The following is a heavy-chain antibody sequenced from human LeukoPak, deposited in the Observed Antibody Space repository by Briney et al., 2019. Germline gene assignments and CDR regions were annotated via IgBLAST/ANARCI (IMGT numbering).Heavy chain of an antibody. V-gene: IGHV3-23*01. Sequence: GGSLRLYCAASGFTFSSYAMSWVRQAQGKGLEWVSLISGSGGSTYYADSVKGRFTISRDNSKNTLYLQMNSLRAEDTAVFYCAKDRDDYVWGSYLGAFDIWGQGTMVTVSS. CDR2: ISGSGGST. CDR1: GFTFSSYA. CDR3: AKDRDDYVWGSYLGAFDI. D-gene: IGHD3-16*01. J-gene: IGHJ3*02.